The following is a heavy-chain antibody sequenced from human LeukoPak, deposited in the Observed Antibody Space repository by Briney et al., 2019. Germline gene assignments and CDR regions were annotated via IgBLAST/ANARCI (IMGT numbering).Heavy chain of an antibody. V-gene: IGHV3-33*01. CDR2: IWSAGGNK. Sequence: GGSLRLSCAASGFTFTFSRYGMHWVRQAPGKGLEWVAVIWSAGGNKYYSDSVKGRFTISRDNSKNTLFLQMNSLRAEDTAVYFCAREGDYYSVDVWGQGTTDTVSS. CDR1: GFTFTFSRYG. D-gene: IGHD3-16*01. CDR3: AREGDYYSVDV. J-gene: IGHJ6*02.